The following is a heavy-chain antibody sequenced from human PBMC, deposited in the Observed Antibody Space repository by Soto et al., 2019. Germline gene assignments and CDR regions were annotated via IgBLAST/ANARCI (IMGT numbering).Heavy chain of an antibody. J-gene: IGHJ6*02. CDR1: GYTFTGYY. Sequence: ASVKVSCKASGYTFTGYYMHWVRQAPGQGLEWMGWINPNSGGTNYAQKFQGRVTMTGDTSISTAYMELSRLRSDDTAVYYCARARPFGVVNYGMDVWGQGTTVTVSS. D-gene: IGHD3-3*01. CDR3: ARARPFGVVNYGMDV. CDR2: INPNSGGT. V-gene: IGHV1-2*02.